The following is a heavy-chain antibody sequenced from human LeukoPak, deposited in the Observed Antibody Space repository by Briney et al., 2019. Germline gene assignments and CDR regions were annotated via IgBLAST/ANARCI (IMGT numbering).Heavy chain of an antibody. V-gene: IGHV4-59*01. CDR1: GGSISSYY. Sequence: SETLSLTCTVSGGSISSYYWSWLRQPPGKGLEWIGYIYYSGSTNYNPSLKSRVTISVDTSKNQFSLKLSSVTAADTAVYYCAAQERQQLNFDYWGQGTLVTVFS. D-gene: IGHD6-13*01. J-gene: IGHJ4*02. CDR3: AAQERQQLNFDY. CDR2: IYYSGST.